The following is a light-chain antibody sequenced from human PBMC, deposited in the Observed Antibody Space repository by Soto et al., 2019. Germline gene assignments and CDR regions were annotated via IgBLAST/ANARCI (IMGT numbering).Light chain of an antibody. CDR3: QQRNNGPPIT. CDR1: QSVSSY. J-gene: IGKJ5*01. V-gene: IGKV3-11*01. CDR2: DAS. Sequence: EIVLTQSPVTLSLSPGERATLSCRASQSVSSYLAWYQQRPGQAPRLLIYDASNRATGIPARFSGSGSGTDFTLTIDNLEPEDFAIYYCQQRNNGPPITFGQGTRLEIK.